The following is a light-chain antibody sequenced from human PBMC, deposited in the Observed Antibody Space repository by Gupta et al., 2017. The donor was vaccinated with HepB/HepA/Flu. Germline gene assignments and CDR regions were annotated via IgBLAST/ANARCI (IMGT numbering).Light chain of an antibody. V-gene: IGKV1-39*01. CDR1: QSIARY. CDR2: AAS. CDR3: QQTDSIPWT. J-gene: IGKJ1*01. Sequence: DIQMTQSPSSLSASGGDRVTITCRASQSIARYVNWYQQKPGKAPKLLIYAASSLQGGVPSRFSGSGSGTDSSLTISRLQPEDFAAYYCQQTDSIPWTFGQGTKVEVK.